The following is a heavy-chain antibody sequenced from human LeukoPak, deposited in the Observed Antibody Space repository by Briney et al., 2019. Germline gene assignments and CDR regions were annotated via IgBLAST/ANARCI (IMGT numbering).Heavy chain of an antibody. Sequence: PSETLSLTCTVSGGSISSSSYYWGWIRQPPGKGLDWIGSIYYGGSTYYNPSLKGRVTMSVDTSKNQFSLKLSSVTAADTSVYYCARVARYGDYFVDYWGQGTLVTVSS. CDR3: ARVARYGDYFVDY. CDR2: IYYGGST. J-gene: IGHJ4*02. V-gene: IGHV4-39*01. D-gene: IGHD4-17*01. CDR1: GGSISSSSYY.